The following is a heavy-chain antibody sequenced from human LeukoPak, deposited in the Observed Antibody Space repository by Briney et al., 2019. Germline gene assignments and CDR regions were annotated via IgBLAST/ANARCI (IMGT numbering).Heavy chain of an antibody. J-gene: IGHJ4*02. Sequence: TSETLSLTCTVSGGSINNYYWSWIRQPPGKGLEWIAYLFYSGSTDYNPSLEGRVTISVDTSKNQFSLKLRSVTAADTAVYYCATVAVVRGVTYFDYWGQGTLVTVSS. V-gene: IGHV4-59*01. CDR3: ATVAVVRGVTYFDY. CDR2: LFYSGST. D-gene: IGHD3-10*01. CDR1: GGSINNYY.